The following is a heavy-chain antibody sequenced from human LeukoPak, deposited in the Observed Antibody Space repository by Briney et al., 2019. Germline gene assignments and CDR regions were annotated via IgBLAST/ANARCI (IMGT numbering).Heavy chain of an antibody. CDR3: ARDRIQESYYYDSSGSRPFDY. CDR1: GYTFTSYG. D-gene: IGHD3-22*01. J-gene: IGHJ4*02. CDR2: ISAYNGNT. Sequence: ASVKVSCKASGYTFTSYGISWVRQAPGQGLEWMGWISAYNGNTNYAQKLKGRVTMTTDTSTSKAYMELRSLRSDDTAVYYCARDRIQESYYYDSSGSRPFDYWGQGTLVTVSS. V-gene: IGHV1-18*01.